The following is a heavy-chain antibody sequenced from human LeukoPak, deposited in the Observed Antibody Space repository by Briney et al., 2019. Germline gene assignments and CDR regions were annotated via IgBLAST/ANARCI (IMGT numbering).Heavy chain of an antibody. CDR1: GYTFTPYA. Sequence: GASVKVSCKASGYTFTPYAINWVRQAPGQGLEWMGWINTNTATPMYAQGFSGRFVFSLDVSDSTAYLHINSLEAGDTAVYYCARDPTRSPGGGFFSPLGYWGQGSLVTVSS. D-gene: IGHD3-22*01. J-gene: IGHJ4*02. CDR2: INTNTATP. V-gene: IGHV7-4-1*02. CDR3: ARDPTRSPGGGFFSPLGY.